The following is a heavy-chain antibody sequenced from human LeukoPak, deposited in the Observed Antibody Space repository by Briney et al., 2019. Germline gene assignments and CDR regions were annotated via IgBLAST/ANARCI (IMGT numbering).Heavy chain of an antibody. Sequence: ASVKVSCKASGYTFTSYDINWVRQAPGQGLEWMGWMNPNSGNTGYAQKFQGRVTMTRNTSISTAYMELSSLRSEDTAVYYCARGPEGLPGTYYDFWSGYYKTNWFDPWGQGTLVTVSS. D-gene: IGHD3-3*01. J-gene: IGHJ5*02. CDR1: GYTFTSYD. V-gene: IGHV1-8*02. CDR3: ARGPEGLPGTYYDFWSGYYKTNWFDP. CDR2: MNPNSGNT.